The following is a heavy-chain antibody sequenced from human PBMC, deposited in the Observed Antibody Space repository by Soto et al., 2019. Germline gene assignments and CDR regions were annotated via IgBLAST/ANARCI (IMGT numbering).Heavy chain of an antibody. CDR2: IYYSGST. CDR3: ARHQYRAVAGYFDY. V-gene: IGHV4-39*01. D-gene: IGHD6-19*01. CDR1: GGSISSSSYY. Sequence: SETLSLTCTVSGGSISSSSYYWGWIRQPPGKGLEWIGSIYYSGSTYYNPSLKSRVTISVDTSKNQFSLKLSSVTAADTAVYYCARHQYRAVAGYFDYWGQGTLVTVSS. J-gene: IGHJ4*02.